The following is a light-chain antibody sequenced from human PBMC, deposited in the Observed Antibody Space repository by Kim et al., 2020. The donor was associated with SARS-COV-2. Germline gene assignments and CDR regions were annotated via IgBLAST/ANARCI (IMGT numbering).Light chain of an antibody. CDR1: QGINNY. J-gene: IGKJ3*01. CDR3: QKYNSAPFT. Sequence: AAVGDRVTITCRASQGINNYLAGYQQKPGKVPKLLIYAASTLQSGVPSRFSGSGSETDFTLTISSLQPGDVATYYCQKYNSAPFTFGPWTKVHI. V-gene: IGKV1-27*01. CDR2: AAS.